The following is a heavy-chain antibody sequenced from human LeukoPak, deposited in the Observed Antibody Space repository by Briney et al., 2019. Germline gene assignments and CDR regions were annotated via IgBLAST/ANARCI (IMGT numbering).Heavy chain of an antibody. J-gene: IGHJ4*02. Sequence: ASVKVSCKASGYTFTGYYMHWVRQAPGQGLEWMGWINPNSGGTNYAQKFQGRVTMTRDTSISTTYIELSRLRSDDTAVYYCARYSSGTWGEDYWGQGTLVTVSS. D-gene: IGHD6-19*01. CDR2: INPNSGGT. V-gene: IGHV1-2*02. CDR3: ARYSSGTWGEDY. CDR1: GYTFTGYY.